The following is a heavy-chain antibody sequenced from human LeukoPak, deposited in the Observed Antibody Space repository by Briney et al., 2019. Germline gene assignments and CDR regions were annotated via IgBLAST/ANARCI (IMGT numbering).Heavy chain of an antibody. CDR1: GYTFTSYD. CDR3: ARSGYSYGNDAFDI. J-gene: IGHJ3*02. V-gene: IGHV1-8*03. D-gene: IGHD5-18*01. Sequence: VASVKVSCKASGYTFTSYDINWVRQATGQGLEWMGWMNPNSGNTGYAQKFQGRVTITRNTSISTAYMELSSLRSEDTAVYYCARSGYSYGNDAFDIWGQGTMVTVSS. CDR2: MNPNSGNT.